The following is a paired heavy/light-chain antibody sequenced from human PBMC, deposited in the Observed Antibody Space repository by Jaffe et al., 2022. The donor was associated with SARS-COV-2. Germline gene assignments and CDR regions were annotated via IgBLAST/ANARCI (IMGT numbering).Light chain of an antibody. J-gene: IGKJ5*01. Sequence: DVVMTQSPLSLPVTLGQPASISCRSSQSLLYSDGNTYLSWFQQRPGQSPRRLIYQVSNRDSGVPDRFSGSGSGTDFTLKISRVEAEDVGVYYCMQGVYWPPITFGQGTRLEIK. CDR3: MQGVYWPPIT. CDR2: QVS. CDR1: QSLLYSDGNTY. V-gene: IGKV2-30*01.
Heavy chain of an antibody. V-gene: IGHV3-11*01. J-gene: IGHJ4*02. D-gene: IGHD1-26*01. CDR1: GFTFSDHY. CDR2: ITSSGSST. CDR3: ARDPDTRNKVDY. Sequence: QVQLVESGGGLVKAGGSLKLSCAASGFTFSDHYMSWIRQAPGRGLEWIAYITSSGSSTYYAASVKGRFTISRDNAKNSLYLQMNTLRAEDTAVYFCARDPDTRNKVDYWGQGTLVTVSS.